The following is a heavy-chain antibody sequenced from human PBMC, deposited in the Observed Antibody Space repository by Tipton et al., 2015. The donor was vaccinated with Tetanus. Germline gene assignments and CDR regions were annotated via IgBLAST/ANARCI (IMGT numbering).Heavy chain of an antibody. Sequence: SLRLSCAASGFTFSSYWMHWVRQAPGKGLVWVSRINSDGSSTSYADSVKGRFTISRDNAKNTLYLQMNSLRAEDTAVYYCARISSGWYGHYYYGMDVWGQGTTVTVSS. D-gene: IGHD6-19*01. CDR3: ARISSGWYGHYYYGMDV. J-gene: IGHJ6*02. CDR1: GFTFSSYW. CDR2: INSDGSST. V-gene: IGHV3-74*01.